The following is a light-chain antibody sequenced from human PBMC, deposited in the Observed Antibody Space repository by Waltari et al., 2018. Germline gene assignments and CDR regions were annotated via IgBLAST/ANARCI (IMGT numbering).Light chain of an antibody. CDR1: QSVSRF. J-gene: IGKJ1*01. CDR3: QKYDRLPAT. CDR2: GAS. V-gene: IGKV3-20*01. Sequence: EIVLTQSPGTLSLSPGERGTLSCRASQSVSRFLAWYQQKPGQAPWLLIYGASTRATGIPDRFSGSGSGTDFSLTISRLEPEDFAVYYCQKYDRLPATFGQGTKVEIK.